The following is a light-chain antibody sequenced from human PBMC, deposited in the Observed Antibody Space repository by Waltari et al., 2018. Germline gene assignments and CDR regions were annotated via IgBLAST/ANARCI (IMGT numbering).Light chain of an antibody. CDR3: QQYNTWPPIT. CDR1: QSVSSN. CDR2: EAS. V-gene: IGKV3-15*01. J-gene: IGKJ5*01. Sequence: EIVMTQSPATLSVSPGERAPLSCRASQSVSSNLAWYQQKPGQTPRLLIYEASTRPTGIPARFSGSGSGTEFTLSISSLQSEDFAVYYCQQYNTWPPITFGQGTRLEIK.